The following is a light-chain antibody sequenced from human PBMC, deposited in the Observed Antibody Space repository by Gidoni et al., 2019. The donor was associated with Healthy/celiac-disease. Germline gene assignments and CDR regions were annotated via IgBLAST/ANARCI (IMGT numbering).Light chain of an antibody. CDR2: EVS. J-gene: IGLJ2*01. Sequence: QSPLTQPASVSRSPGQSLTISCTGTSSDVGGYNYVSWYQQPPGKAPKLMIYEVSNRPLGVSNRFSGSKSGNTASLTISGLQAEDEADYYCSSYTSSSSLVVFGGGTKLTVL. V-gene: IGLV2-14*01. CDR3: SSYTSSSSLVV. CDR1: SSDVGGYNY.